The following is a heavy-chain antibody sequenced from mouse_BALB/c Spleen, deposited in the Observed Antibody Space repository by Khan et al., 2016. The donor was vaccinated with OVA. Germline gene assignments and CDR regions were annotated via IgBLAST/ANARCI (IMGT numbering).Heavy chain of an antibody. CDR2: IWAGGST. Sequence: VQLQESGPGLVAPSQSLSITCTVSGFSLTSYGIHWVRQPPGKGLEWLGVIWAGGSTNYNSALMSRLSISKDNSKSQVFLKMNSLQTDDTAMYYCAGVDGYYEDAMDYWGQGTSVTVSS. CDR3: AGVDGYYEDAMDY. CDR1: GFSLTSYG. J-gene: IGHJ4*01. V-gene: IGHV2-9*02. D-gene: IGHD2-3*01.